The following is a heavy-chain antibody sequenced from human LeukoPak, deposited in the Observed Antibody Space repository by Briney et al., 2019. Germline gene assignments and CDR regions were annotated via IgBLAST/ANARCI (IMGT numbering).Heavy chain of an antibody. CDR3: ARDVSTQQWLSFYYYYYYMDV. CDR2: IKQDGSEK. J-gene: IGHJ6*03. V-gene: IGHV3-7*01. Sequence: PGGSLRLSCAASGFTFSSYWMSWVRQAPGKGLEWVANIKQDGSEKYYVDSVKGRFTISRDNAKNSLYLQMNSLRAEDTAVYYCARDVSTQQWLSFYYYYYYMDVWGKGTTVTVSS. D-gene: IGHD6-19*01. CDR1: GFTFSSYW.